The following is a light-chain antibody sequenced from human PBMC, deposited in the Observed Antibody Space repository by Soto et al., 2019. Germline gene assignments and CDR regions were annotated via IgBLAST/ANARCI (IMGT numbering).Light chain of an antibody. CDR3: QQYDGPPWT. CDR1: QTVSSNY. CDR2: GSY. Sequence: EIVLTQSPGTLSLSPGERSTLSGRASQTVSSNYLAWYQQKPGQAPRLLIYGSYSRATGITDRFSGSGSGTDFTITISRLGPEDIAVYYCQQYDGPPWTFGQGTKVDIK. J-gene: IGKJ1*01. V-gene: IGKV3-20*01.